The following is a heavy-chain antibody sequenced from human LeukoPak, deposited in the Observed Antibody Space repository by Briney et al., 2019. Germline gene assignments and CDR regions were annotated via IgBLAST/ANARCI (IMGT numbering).Heavy chain of an antibody. CDR2: TYYRSKWYN. Sequence: SQTLSLTCAISGDSVSSNSAAWNWIRQSPSRGLEWLGRTYYRSKWYNDYAVSVKSRITINPDTSKNQFSLQLNSVTPEDTAVYYCARNDSSGYYLLYYFDYWGQGTLVTVSS. CDR1: GDSVSSNSAA. J-gene: IGHJ4*02. CDR3: ARNDSSGYYLLYYFDY. V-gene: IGHV6-1*01. D-gene: IGHD3-22*01.